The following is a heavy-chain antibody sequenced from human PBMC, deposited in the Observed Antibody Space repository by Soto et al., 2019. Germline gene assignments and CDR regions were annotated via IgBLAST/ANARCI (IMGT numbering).Heavy chain of an antibody. D-gene: IGHD3-10*01. CDR3: AREGAWGYYGSGSYVDY. Sequence: SETLSLTCTVSGGSISSGGYYWSWIRQHPGKGLEWIGYIYYSGSTYYNPSLKSRVTISVDTSKNQFSLKLSSVTAADTAVYYCAREGAWGYYGSGSYVDYWGQGTLVTVSS. CDR1: GGSISSGGYY. CDR2: IYYSGST. V-gene: IGHV4-31*03. J-gene: IGHJ4*02.